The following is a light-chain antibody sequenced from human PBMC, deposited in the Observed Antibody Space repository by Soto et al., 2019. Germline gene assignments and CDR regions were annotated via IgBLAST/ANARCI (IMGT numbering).Light chain of an antibody. V-gene: IGLV4-69*01. Sequence: QAVVTQLPSASASLGASVKLTCTLSSGHSSYAIAWHQQQPEKGPRFLMKLNSDGSHTKGDGIPDRFSGSSSGAERYLTISSLQSEDEADYYCQTWGTGIHGVFGGGTKLTVL. CDR1: SGHSSYA. CDR3: QTWGTGIHGV. J-gene: IGLJ2*01. CDR2: LNSDGSH.